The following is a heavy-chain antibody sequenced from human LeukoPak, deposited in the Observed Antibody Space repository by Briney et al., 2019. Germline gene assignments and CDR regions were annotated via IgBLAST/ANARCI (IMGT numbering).Heavy chain of an antibody. CDR2: IYYSGDT. V-gene: IGHV4-39*01. CDR3: AIDYGDYPDY. CDR1: GAFIDTTSYY. Sequence: SETLSLTCAVSGAFIDTTSYYCGWIRQPPGKGLEWIGSIYYSGDTHYNPSLKSRVTISADTSKSQFSLKLSSVTAADTAVYYCAIDYGDYPDYWGQGTLVSVSS. J-gene: IGHJ4*02. D-gene: IGHD4-17*01.